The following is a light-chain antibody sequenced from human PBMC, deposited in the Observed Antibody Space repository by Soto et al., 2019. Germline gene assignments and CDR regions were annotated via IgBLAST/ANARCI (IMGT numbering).Light chain of an antibody. CDR3: AAWDDRLSVGV. Sequence: QSVLTQPPSASGTPGQRVTISCSGSNSNIGSNTVHWYQLLPGMAPKLLIYNTNQGPSGVPDRFSGSKSGTSASLAISGLQSGDEADYYCAAWDDRLSVGVFGGGTKLTVL. CDR1: NSNIGSNT. V-gene: IGLV1-44*01. CDR2: NTN. J-gene: IGLJ3*02.